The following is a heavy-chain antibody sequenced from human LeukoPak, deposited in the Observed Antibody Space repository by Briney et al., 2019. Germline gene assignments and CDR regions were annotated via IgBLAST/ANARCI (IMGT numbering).Heavy chain of an antibody. D-gene: IGHD3-22*01. Sequence: PSETLSLTCAVYGGSFSGYYWSWIRQPPGKGLEWIGEINHSGSTNYNPSLKSRVTISVDTSKNQFSLNLSSVTAADTAVYYCARRIGYYLFDYWGQGILVTVSS. CDR2: INHSGST. J-gene: IGHJ4*02. CDR3: ARRIGYYLFDY. V-gene: IGHV4-34*01. CDR1: GGSFSGYY.